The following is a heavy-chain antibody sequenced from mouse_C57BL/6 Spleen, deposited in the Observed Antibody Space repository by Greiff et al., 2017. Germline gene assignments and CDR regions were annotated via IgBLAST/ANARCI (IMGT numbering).Heavy chain of an antibody. J-gene: IGHJ3*01. D-gene: IGHD2-3*01. Sequence: VHLVESGAELVRPGASVTLSCKASGYTFTDYEMHWVKQTPVHGLEWIGAIDPETGGTAYNQKFKGKAILTADKSSSTAYMELRSLTSEDSAVYYCTPHYDGYYEGFADWGQGTLVTVSA. CDR2: IDPETGGT. CDR1: GYTFTDYE. CDR3: TPHYDGYYEGFAD. V-gene: IGHV1-15*01.